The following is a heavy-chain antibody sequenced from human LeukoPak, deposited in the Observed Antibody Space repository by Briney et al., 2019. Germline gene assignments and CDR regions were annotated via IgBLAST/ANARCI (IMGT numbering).Heavy chain of an antibody. CDR1: GGSFSGYY. V-gene: IGHV4-34*01. CDR2: INHSGTT. J-gene: IGHJ4*02. D-gene: IGHD3-16*02. Sequence: PSETLSLTCAVYGGSFSGYYWSWIRQPPGKGLEWIGEINHSGTTDYNPSLKSRVTISVDTSKNQFSLKLSSVTAADTAVYYCARGWLTFGGVITNWGQGTLVTVSS. CDR3: ARGWLTFGGVITN.